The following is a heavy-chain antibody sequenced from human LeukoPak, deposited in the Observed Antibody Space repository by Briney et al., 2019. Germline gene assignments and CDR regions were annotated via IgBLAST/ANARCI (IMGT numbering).Heavy chain of an antibody. J-gene: IGHJ5*02. CDR2: ISSSSSYI. D-gene: IGHD6-13*01. CDR1: GFTFSSYS. V-gene: IGHV3-21*01. Sequence: PGGSLRLSCAASGFTFSSYSMNWVRQAPGKGLEWVSSISSSSSYIYYADSVKGRFTISRDNAKNSLYLQMNSLRAEDTAVYYCARDGSYSSSWYGNWFDPWGQGTLVTVSS. CDR3: ARDGSYSSSWYGNWFDP.